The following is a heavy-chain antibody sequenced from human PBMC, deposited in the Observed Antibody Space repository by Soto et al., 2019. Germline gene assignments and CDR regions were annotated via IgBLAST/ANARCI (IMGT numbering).Heavy chain of an antibody. CDR2: IYHSGST. D-gene: IGHD4-17*01. CDR3: ARFYGDYNNWFAP. J-gene: IGHJ5*02. CDR1: GDSISSGGYS. Sequence: SETLSLTCAVSGDSISSGGYSWSWIRQPPGKGLEWIGYIYHSGSTYYNPSLKSRVTISLDRSENQFSLKLTSVTAADTALYYCARFYGDYNNWFAPWGQGTLVTVYS. V-gene: IGHV4-30-2*01.